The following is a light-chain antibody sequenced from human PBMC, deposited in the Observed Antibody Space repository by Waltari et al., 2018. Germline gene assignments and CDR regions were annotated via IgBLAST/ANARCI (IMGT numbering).Light chain of an antibody. Sequence: QSVLTQPPSASGTPGQRVPISRSGSSSIVGSTTVNWYQQLPGTAPKLLIYRNNKRPSGVPDRFAGSKSGTSASLAISGLQSEDEADYYCAAWDDSLNGYVFGTGTKVTVL. CDR1: SSIVGSTT. J-gene: IGLJ1*01. V-gene: IGLV1-44*01. CDR2: RNN. CDR3: AAWDDSLNGYV.